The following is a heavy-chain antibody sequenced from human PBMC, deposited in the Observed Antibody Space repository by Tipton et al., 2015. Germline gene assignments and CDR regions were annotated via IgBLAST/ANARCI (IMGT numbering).Heavy chain of an antibody. CDR3: ATGAGNWNPSDRGILYYFDY. D-gene: IGHD1-20*01. Sequence: SLRLSCAASIFSFNIFAMSWVRQAPGKGLEWVGRIKSKVDGGTTDYAAPVKGRFTISGDESKDTLYLQMNTLKDGDTAVYCCATGAGNWNPSDRGILYYFDYWGQGTLVTVSS. J-gene: IGHJ4*02. CDR2: IKSKVDGGTT. V-gene: IGHV3-15*01. CDR1: IFSFNIFA.